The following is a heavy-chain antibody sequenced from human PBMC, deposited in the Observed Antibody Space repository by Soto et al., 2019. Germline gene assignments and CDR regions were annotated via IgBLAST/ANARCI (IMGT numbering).Heavy chain of an antibody. D-gene: IGHD2-15*01. CDR3: ARCRSGGSCLSY. CDR2: IYYSGST. V-gene: IGHV4-39*01. J-gene: IGHJ4*02. CDR1: GGSISSSSYY. Sequence: QLQLQESGPGLVKPSETLSLTCTVSGGSISSSSYYWGWIRQPPGKGLEWIGSIYYSGSTYYNPSLKSRVTISVDTSKNQFSLKLSSVTAADTAVYYCARCRSGGSCLSYWGQGTLVTVSS.